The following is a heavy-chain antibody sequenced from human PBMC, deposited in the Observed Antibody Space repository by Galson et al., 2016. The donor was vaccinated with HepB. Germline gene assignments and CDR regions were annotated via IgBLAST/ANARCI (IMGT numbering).Heavy chain of an antibody. V-gene: IGHV3-30*18. Sequence: SLRLSCAVSGFTRSYGMHWVRQAPGKGLEWVAVISSDGSNKYYADSVKGRFTISRDNSKNPLYLQMNSLRTEDTAVYYCAKWRDDGDYPKYYYYIDVWGKGTTVIVSS. CDR3: AKWRDDGDYPKYYYYIDV. D-gene: IGHD4-17*01. CDR2: ISSDGSNK. J-gene: IGHJ6*03. CDR1: GFTRSYG.